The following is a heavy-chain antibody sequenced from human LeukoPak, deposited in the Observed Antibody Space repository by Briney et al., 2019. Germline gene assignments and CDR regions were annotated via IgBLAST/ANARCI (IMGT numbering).Heavy chain of an antibody. CDR3: AREPDA. CDR1: GDSISGSNYH. Sequence: SETLSLTCTVSGDSISGSNYHWGWIRQPPGKGLEWLGTVHHTGRAFYNPSLRGRTTLSVDTSKNQFSLKLTSATAADTAVYYCAREPDAWGQGTLVTVSS. J-gene: IGHJ5*02. V-gene: IGHV4-39*07. CDR2: VHHTGRA.